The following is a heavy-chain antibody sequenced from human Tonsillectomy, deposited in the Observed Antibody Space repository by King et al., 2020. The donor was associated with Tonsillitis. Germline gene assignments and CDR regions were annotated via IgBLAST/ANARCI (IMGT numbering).Heavy chain of an antibody. V-gene: IGHV3-33*05. D-gene: IGHD4-23*01. J-gene: IGHJ4*02. Sequence: VQLVESGGGVVQPGRSLRLSCAASGFTFSSYGMHWVRQAPGKGLEWVAVISYDGSNKYYADSVKGRFTISRDNSKNTLYLQMNSLRAEDTAVYYCAGLALTTVVTLDYWGQGTLVTVSS. CDR3: AGLALTTVVTLDY. CDR2: ISYDGSNK. CDR1: GFTFSSYG.